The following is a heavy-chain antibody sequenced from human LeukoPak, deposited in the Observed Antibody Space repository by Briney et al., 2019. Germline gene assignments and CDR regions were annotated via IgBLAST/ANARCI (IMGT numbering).Heavy chain of an antibody. CDR3: ARVLATLYYMDV. D-gene: IGHD3-3*02. CDR1: GGSISSGSYY. J-gene: IGHJ6*03. CDR2: IYTSGST. Sequence: SETLSLTCSVSGGSISSGSYYWSWIRQPPGKGLEWIGRIYTSGSTNYNPSLKSRVTMSVDTSKNQFSLKLSSVTAADTAVYYCARVLATLYYMDVWGKGTTVTVSS. V-gene: IGHV4-61*02.